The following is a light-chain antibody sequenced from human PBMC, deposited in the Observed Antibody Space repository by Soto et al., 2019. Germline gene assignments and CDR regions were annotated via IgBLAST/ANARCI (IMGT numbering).Light chain of an antibody. Sequence: QSVLTQPASVSGSPGQSITISCTGTSSDVGGYNHVSWYQPHPGKAPKVIIYDVSNRPSGVSNRFSGSKSGNTASLTFSGLQAEDESDYYCSSYTSSSTYVFGTGTKVTVL. V-gene: IGLV2-14*03. CDR1: SSDVGGYNH. CDR3: SSYTSSSTYV. CDR2: DVS. J-gene: IGLJ1*01.